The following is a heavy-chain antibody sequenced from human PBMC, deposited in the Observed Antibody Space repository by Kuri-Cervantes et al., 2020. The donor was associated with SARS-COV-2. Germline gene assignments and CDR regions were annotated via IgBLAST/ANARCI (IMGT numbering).Heavy chain of an antibody. J-gene: IGHJ6*03. CDR2: ITSDGDTT. CDR3: ARPPYYYYYMDV. CDR1: GFTFSTYR. Sequence: GGSLRLSCAASGFTFSTYRMHWIRQAPGKGLEYVSAITSDGDTTFYADSVKGRFTISRDIAKNSLYLHMNTLRAEDTAVYYCARPPYYYYYMDVWGKGTTVTVSS. V-gene: IGHV3-64*02.